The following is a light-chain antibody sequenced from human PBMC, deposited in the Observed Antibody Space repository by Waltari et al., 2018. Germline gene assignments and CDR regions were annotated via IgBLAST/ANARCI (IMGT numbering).Light chain of an antibody. Sequence: QSVLTQPPSVSAAPGQKVTIPCPGTRSNIGNGPLSLYQKIPATAPKLLIYNITERPSGIPARFSGSRSGTSATLDITGVQTGDEAHYYCGTWDSSLRTVLFGGGTKLPVL. J-gene: IGLJ3*02. V-gene: IGLV1-51*01. CDR2: NIT. CDR1: RSNIGNGP. CDR3: GTWDSSLRTVL.